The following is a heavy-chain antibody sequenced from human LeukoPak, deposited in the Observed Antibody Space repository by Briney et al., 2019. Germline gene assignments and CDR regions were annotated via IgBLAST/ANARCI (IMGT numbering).Heavy chain of an antibody. CDR2: INHSGST. CDR3: ARGRGGDIVVVPAAILTNWFDP. Sequence: SETLSLTCAVYGGSFSGYYWSWIRQSPGKGLEWIGEINHSGSTNYNPSLKSRVTISVDTSKNQFSLKLSSVTAADTAVYYCARGRGGDIVVVPAAILTNWFDPWGQGTLVTVSS. J-gene: IGHJ5*02. D-gene: IGHD2-2*02. V-gene: IGHV4-34*01. CDR1: GGSFSGYY.